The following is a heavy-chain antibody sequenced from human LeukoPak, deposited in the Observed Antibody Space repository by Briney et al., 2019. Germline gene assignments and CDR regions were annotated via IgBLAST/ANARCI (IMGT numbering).Heavy chain of an antibody. V-gene: IGHV4-31*03. CDR2: IYYSGST. J-gene: IGHJ4*02. CDR3: ARDRARGRFDY. CDR1: GGSISSGGYY. Sequence: SQTLSLTCTVSGGSISSGGYYWSWIRQHPGKGLEWIGYIYYSGSTYYNPSLKSRVTISVGTSKNQLSLKLSSVTAADTAVYYCARDRARGRFDYWGQGTLVTVSS. D-gene: IGHD1-26*01.